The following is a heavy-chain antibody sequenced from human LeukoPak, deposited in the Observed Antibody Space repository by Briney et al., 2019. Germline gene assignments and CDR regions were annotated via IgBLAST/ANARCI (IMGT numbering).Heavy chain of an antibody. D-gene: IGHD3-9*01. J-gene: IGHJ3*02. CDR1: GGSIISTSYC. CDR3: ARHRRHYDISTGYYAGLFDI. CDR2: IYYSGST. Sequence: SETLSLTCTASGGSIISTSYCWGWIRQPPGKALEWIGNIYYSGSTYYNPSLKSRVTISVHTSKNQFSLRLSSVTAADTAVYYCARHRRHYDISTGYYAGLFDIWGQGTMVTVSS. V-gene: IGHV4-39*01.